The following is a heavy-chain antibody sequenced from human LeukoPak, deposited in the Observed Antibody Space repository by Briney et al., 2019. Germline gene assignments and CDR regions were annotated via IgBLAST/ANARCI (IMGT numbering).Heavy chain of an antibody. V-gene: IGHV4-59*08. D-gene: IGHD5-24*01. CDR1: GDSISSYY. CDR2: IYYSGGT. Sequence: SETLSLTCTVSGDSISSYYWSWIRQPPGRGLEWIGYIYYSGGTDYNPSLKSRVTISVDTSKNQLSLKLRSVTAADTAVYYCARHVTISGPYDASDIWGQGTMVTVSP. CDR3: ARHVTISGPYDASDI. J-gene: IGHJ3*02.